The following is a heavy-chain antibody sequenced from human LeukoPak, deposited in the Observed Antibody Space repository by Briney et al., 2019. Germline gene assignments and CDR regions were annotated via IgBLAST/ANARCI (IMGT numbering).Heavy chain of an antibody. J-gene: IGHJ4*02. D-gene: IGHD6-6*01. V-gene: IGHV3-48*02. CDR2: ISSSSSTI. Sequence: GGSLRLSRAASGFTFSSYNMNWVRQAPGKGLEWVSYISSSSSTIYYADSVKGRFTISRDNAKNSLYLLMNNLRDEDTAVYYCAREYSSSSGSVSDYWGQGTLVTVSS. CDR1: GFTFSSYN. CDR3: AREYSSSSGSVSDY.